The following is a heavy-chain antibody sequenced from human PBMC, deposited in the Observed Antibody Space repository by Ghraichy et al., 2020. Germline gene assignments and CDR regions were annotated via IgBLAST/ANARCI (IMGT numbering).Heavy chain of an antibody. V-gene: IGHV3-30*18. CDR1: GFTFSSFG. CDR3: AKGVDTAVDGRGYFQH. D-gene: IGHD5-18*01. CDR2: ISYDGSNK. Sequence: GGSLRLSCAASGFTFSSFGMHWVRQAPGKGLEWVALISYDGSNKYYADSVKGRFTISRDNSKNTLYLQMNSLRAEDTAVYYCAKGVDTAVDGRGYFQHWGQGTLVTVSS. J-gene: IGHJ1*01.